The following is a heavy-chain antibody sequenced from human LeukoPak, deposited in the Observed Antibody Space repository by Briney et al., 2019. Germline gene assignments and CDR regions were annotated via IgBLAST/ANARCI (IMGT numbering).Heavy chain of an antibody. D-gene: IGHD2-2*01. CDR2: IKQDGSDK. J-gene: IGHJ4*02. CDR1: GFSISNSW. Sequence: GGSLRLSCTASGFSISNSWMSWVRQAPGKGLEWVANIKQDGSDKYYVDSVKGRFTISRDNAKNSLHLQMNSLRAEDTAVYYCAKEGSAIFNYWGQGTLVTVSS. CDR3: AKEGSAIFNY. V-gene: IGHV3-7*01.